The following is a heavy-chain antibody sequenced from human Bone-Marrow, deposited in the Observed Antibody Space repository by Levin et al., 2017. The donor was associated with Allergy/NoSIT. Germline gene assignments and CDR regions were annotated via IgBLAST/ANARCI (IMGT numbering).Heavy chain of an antibody. D-gene: IGHD3-9*01. CDR2: ISFDGSKE. Sequence: GGSLRLSCATSGFTLRNYAINWVRQAPGKGLEWMAIISFDGSKEYYADSVKGRFTISRDNSKNTIYLQMNSLRADDTAVYYCARGAFWTVYDPLTDGRLKDAFDIWGQGTMVTVSS. CDR3: ARGAFWTVYDPLTDGRLKDAFDI. J-gene: IGHJ3*02. CDR1: GFTLRNYA. V-gene: IGHV3-30*14.